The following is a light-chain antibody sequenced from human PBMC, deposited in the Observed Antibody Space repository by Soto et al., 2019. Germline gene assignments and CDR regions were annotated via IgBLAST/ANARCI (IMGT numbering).Light chain of an antibody. Sequence: EIVLTQSPGTLSLSPGERATLSCRASQSVSSSYLAWYQQKPGQAPRLLIYGASSRATGIPDRFSGSGSGTDFTLTISRREPEDFAVYYCQQHGSSLFTFGPGTKVDIK. J-gene: IGKJ3*01. CDR3: QQHGSSLFT. CDR2: GAS. V-gene: IGKV3-20*01. CDR1: QSVSSSY.